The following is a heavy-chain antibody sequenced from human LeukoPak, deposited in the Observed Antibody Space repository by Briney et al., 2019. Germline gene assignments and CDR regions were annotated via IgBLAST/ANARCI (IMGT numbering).Heavy chain of an antibody. CDR3: ARAPYGDYAFDI. CDR2: INSDGSST. D-gene: IGHD4-17*01. Sequence: GGSLRLSCAASGFTFSSYWMHWVRQAPGKGLVWVSRINSDGSSTSYADSVKGRFTISRDNAKNTLHLQMNSLRAEDTAVYYCARAPYGDYAFDIWGQGTMVTVSS. CDR1: GFTFSSYW. J-gene: IGHJ3*02. V-gene: IGHV3-74*01.